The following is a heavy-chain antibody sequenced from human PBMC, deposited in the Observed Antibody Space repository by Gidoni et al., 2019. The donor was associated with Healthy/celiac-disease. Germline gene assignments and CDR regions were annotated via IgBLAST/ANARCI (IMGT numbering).Heavy chain of an antibody. V-gene: IGHV4-38-2*02. CDR2: IYHSGST. Sequence: QVQLQESGPGLVKPSETLSLTCTVSGYSISSGYYWGWIRQPPGKGLEWIGSIYHSGSTYYNPYLKSRVTISVDTSKNQFSLKLSSVTAADTAVYYCARDWYDSSGYYSYWGQGTLVTVSS. J-gene: IGHJ4*02. CDR3: ARDWYDSSGYYSY. D-gene: IGHD3-22*01. CDR1: GYSISSGYY.